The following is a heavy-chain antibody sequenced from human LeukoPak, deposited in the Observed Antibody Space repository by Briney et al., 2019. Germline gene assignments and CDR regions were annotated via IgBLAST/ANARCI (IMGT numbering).Heavy chain of an antibody. CDR3: ARRSPLWCFDY. CDR2: IYPGDSDT. Sequence: ESLVPHLKGPGYIFPSYLLGFVRQMPGKGLEWMGIIYPGDSDTRYSPSFQGISTISADKSICIAYLQWSSLKASNTAMSYCARRSPLWCFDYWGQGILVTVSS. D-gene: IGHD2-21*01. J-gene: IGHJ4*02. CDR1: GYIFPSYL. V-gene: IGHV5-51*01.